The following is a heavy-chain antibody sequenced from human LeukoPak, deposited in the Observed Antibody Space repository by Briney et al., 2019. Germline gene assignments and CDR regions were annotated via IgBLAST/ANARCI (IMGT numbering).Heavy chain of an antibody. CDR2: ISYDGSNK. CDR1: GFTVSNYV. V-gene: IGHV3-30*01. J-gene: IGHJ6*03. Sequence: PGGSLRLSCAASGFTVSNYVMHWVRQAPGKGLEWLAVISYDGSNKYYADSVKGRFTISRDNSKNTLYLQMDSLRGDDTAVYYCAADHYYYYHGDVYGKGTTVSVSS. CDR3: AADHYYYYHGDV.